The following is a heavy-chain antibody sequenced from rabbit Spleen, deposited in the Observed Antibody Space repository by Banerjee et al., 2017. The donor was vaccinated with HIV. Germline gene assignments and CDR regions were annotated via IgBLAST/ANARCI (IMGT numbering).Heavy chain of an antibody. CDR3: ARDSQYASYAGFGYATLDYGMDL. V-gene: IGHV1S40*01. D-gene: IGHD6-1*01. J-gene: IGHJ6*01. Sequence: QSLEESGGGLVKPGASLTLTCKASGFSFNSGYDMCWVRQAPGKGLEWIACINAITGKAVYASWAKGRFTFSKTSSTTATLQMTRLTVADTATYFCARDSQYASYAGFGYATLDYGMDLWGQGTLVTVS. CDR2: INAITGKA. CDR1: GFSFNSGYD.